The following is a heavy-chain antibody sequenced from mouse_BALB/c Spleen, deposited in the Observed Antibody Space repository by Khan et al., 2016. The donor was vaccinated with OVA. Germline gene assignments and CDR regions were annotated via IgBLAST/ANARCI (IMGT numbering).Heavy chain of an antibody. J-gene: IGHJ2*01. CDR1: GFTFSNYG. D-gene: IGHD1-1*01. CDR2: ISGDTSTI. CDR3: ATSYFYGYYFNY. V-gene: IGHV5-17*02. Sequence: EVELVESGGGLVQPGGSRKLSCAASGFTFSNYGMHWVRQAPEKGLEWVAFISGDTSTIYYADTVKGRFIISRDNPKNTLFLQMTSLISEDTARYYCATSYFYGYYFNYWGPGTTLPVSS.